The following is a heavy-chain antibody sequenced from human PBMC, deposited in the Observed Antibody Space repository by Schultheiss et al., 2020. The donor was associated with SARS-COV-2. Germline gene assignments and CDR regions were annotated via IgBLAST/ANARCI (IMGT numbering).Heavy chain of an antibody. D-gene: IGHD6-13*01. V-gene: IGHV3-66*01. Sequence: GESLKISCAASGFTVSSNYMSWVRQAPGKGLEWVSVIYSGGSTYYADSVKGRFTISRDNSKNTLYLQMNSLRAEDTAVYYCAREPYSSSWYPLDYYYYGMDVWGQGTTVTVSS. J-gene: IGHJ6*02. CDR3: AREPYSSSWYPLDYYYYGMDV. CDR1: GFTVSSNY. CDR2: IYSGGST.